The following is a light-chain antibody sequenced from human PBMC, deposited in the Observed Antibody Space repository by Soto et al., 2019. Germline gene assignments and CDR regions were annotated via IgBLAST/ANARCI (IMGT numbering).Light chain of an antibody. Sequence: GETGRIRCRASRSDSTWLAWYQQIPGGAPKLLIYKASILESGVPSRFRGSGSGTEFTLTINSLQPGDFATYSCQQYNGLWTFGQGTKVDNK. CDR2: KAS. CDR1: RSDSTW. J-gene: IGKJ1*01. V-gene: IGKV1-5*03. CDR3: QQYNGLWT.